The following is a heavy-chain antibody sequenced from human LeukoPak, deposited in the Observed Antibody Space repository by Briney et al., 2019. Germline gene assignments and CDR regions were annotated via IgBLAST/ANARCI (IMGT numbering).Heavy chain of an antibody. CDR1: GGSISSGSYY. CDR3: ASNYGIVGANNAFDI. V-gene: IGHV4-61*02. CDR2: IYTSGST. D-gene: IGHD1-26*01. Sequence: SQTLSLTCTVPGGSISSGSYYWSWVRRPAGKGLEWIGRIYTSGSTNYNPSLKSLATISVDTSKNQFSLKLSSVTAADTAVYYCASNYGIVGANNAFDIWGQGTMVTVSS. J-gene: IGHJ3*02.